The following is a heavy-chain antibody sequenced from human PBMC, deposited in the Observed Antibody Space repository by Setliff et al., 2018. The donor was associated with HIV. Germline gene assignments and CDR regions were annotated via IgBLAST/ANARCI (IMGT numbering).Heavy chain of an antibody. D-gene: IGHD3-10*01. CDR2: IDPTDSYI. CDR1: GYSFNNYW. V-gene: IGHV5-10-1*01. Sequence: GESLKISCKGSGYSFNNYWISWVRQMPGKGLEWMGRIDPTDSYINYSPSFQGHVTISADKSISSAYLQWSSLKASDTAMYYCARHEAGGGMDVWGQGTTVTVSS. J-gene: IGHJ6*02. CDR3: ARHEAGGGMDV.